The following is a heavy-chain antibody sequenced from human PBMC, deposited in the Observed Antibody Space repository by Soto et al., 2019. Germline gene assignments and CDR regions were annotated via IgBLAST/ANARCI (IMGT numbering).Heavy chain of an antibody. J-gene: IGHJ6*02. D-gene: IGHD2-15*01. CDR3: ARGNRYCSGGSCYRLGSYYYYYYGMDV. Sequence: SETLSLTCAVYGGSFSGYYWSWIRQPPGKGLEWIGEINHSGSTNYNPSLKSRVTISVDTSKNQFSLKLSSVTAADTAVYYCARGNRYCSGGSCYRLGSYYYYYYGMDVWGQGTTVTVSS. V-gene: IGHV4-34*01. CDR2: INHSGST. CDR1: GGSFSGYY.